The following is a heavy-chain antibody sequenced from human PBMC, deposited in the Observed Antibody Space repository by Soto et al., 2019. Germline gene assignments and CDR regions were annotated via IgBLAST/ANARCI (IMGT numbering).Heavy chain of an antibody. J-gene: IGHJ5*02. Sequence: ASVKVACKASGYTCTSYGISWVRQAPGQVLEWMGWISAYNGNTNYAQKLQGRVTTTTDTSTSTTYMELRSLRSEDTAVYYCAREDSSSWYGHWLDPCDKGTLVTVSS. CDR2: ISAYNGNT. D-gene: IGHD6-13*01. CDR3: AREDSSSWYGHWLDP. CDR1: GYTCTSYG. V-gene: IGHV1-18*04.